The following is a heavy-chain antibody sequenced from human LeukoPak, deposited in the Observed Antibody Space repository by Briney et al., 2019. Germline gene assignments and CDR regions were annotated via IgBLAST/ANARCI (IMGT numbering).Heavy chain of an antibody. D-gene: IGHD2-15*01. CDR1: GFTFINYS. V-gene: IGHV3-23*01. CDR2: ITGSGAFT. CDR3: AKGGGSIGRSYYFDY. J-gene: IGHJ4*02. Sequence: PGGSLRLSCAASGFTFINYSMTWVRQAPGKGLEWVSAITGSGAFTDYADSVRGRFTISRDNAENSLYLQMNSLRAEDTAVYYCAKGGGSIGRSYYFDYWGQGTLVTVSS.